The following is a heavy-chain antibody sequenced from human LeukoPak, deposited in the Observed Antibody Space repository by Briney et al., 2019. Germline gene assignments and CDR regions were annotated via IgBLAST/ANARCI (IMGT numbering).Heavy chain of an antibody. Sequence: SETLSLTCTVSGGSISSYYWNWIRQPPGKGLEWIGYIYYSGSTNYNPSLKSRVTISIDTSKNQFSLKLSSVTAADTAVYYCARRWGGIRLWGQGTLVTVSS. D-gene: IGHD3-16*01. CDR2: IYYSGST. V-gene: IGHV4-59*12. CDR3: ARRWGGIRL. J-gene: IGHJ4*02. CDR1: GGSISSYY.